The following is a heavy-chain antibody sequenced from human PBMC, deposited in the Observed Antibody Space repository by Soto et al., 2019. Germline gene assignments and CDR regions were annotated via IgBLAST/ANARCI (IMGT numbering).Heavy chain of an antibody. CDR1: GYTFTSYS. D-gene: IGHD3-16*01. Sequence: ASVKVSCKASGYTFTSYSMHWLRQAPVQRLERIGWINAGNGNTKYSQKFQGRVTITRDTSASTAYMELSSLRSEDTAVYYCARVAWGIGDCENVGYYCYMDVWGKGTTVTVSS. J-gene: IGHJ6*03. CDR2: INAGNGNT. V-gene: IGHV1-3*01. CDR3: ARVAWGIGDCENVGYYCYMDV.